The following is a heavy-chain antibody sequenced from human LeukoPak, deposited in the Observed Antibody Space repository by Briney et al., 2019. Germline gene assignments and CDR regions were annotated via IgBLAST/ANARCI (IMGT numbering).Heavy chain of an antibody. V-gene: IGHV4-4*07. Sequence: SETLSLTCTVSGGSINSYYWSWIRQPAGKGLEWIGRIYTSGSTNYNPSLKSRVTMSVDTSKNQFSLKLSSVTAADTAVYYCAGSLLTTVTIYYYFDYWGQRTLVTVSS. CDR3: AGSLLTTVTIYYYFDY. CDR2: IYTSGST. J-gene: IGHJ4*02. CDR1: GGSINSYY. D-gene: IGHD4-17*01.